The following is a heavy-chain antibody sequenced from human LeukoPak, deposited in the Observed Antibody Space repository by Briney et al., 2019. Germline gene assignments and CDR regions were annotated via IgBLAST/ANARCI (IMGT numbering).Heavy chain of an antibody. D-gene: IGHD2-2*01. CDR2: INPNSGGT. J-gene: IGHJ4*02. Sequence: ASVKVSCKASGYTFTGYYMHWVRQAPGQGLEWMGWINPNSGGTNYAQKFQGRATMTRDTSISTAYMELSRLRSDDTAVYYCARDLRVMPAAIPSIGSYWGQGTLVTVSS. CDR1: GYTFTGYY. CDR3: ARDLRVMPAAIPSIGSY. V-gene: IGHV1-2*02.